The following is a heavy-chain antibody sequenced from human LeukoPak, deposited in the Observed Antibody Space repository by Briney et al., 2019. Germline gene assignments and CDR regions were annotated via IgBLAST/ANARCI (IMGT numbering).Heavy chain of an antibody. CDR3: ARDRYYYDSSARYFDY. CDR2: IYTSGST. Sequence: PSETLSLTCTVSGGSISSYYWSWIRQPAGKGLEWIGRIYTSGSTNYNPSLKSRVTMSVDTSKNQFSLKLSSVTAADTAVYYCARDRYYYDSSARYFDYWGQGTLVTVPS. D-gene: IGHD3-22*01. CDR1: GGSISSYY. J-gene: IGHJ4*02. V-gene: IGHV4-4*07.